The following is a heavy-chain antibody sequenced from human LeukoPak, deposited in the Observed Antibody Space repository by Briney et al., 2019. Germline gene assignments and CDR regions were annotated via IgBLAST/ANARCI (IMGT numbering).Heavy chain of an antibody. CDR2: ISGSGGST. Sequence: QPGGSLRLSCAASGFTFSGYAMSWVRQAPGKGLEWVSAISGSGGSTYYADSVKGRFTISRDNSKNTLYLQMNSLRAEDTAVYYCAKDEGQAPYGDCSPFDYWGQGTLVTVSS. J-gene: IGHJ4*02. D-gene: IGHD4-17*01. V-gene: IGHV3-23*01. CDR3: AKDEGQAPYGDCSPFDY. CDR1: GFTFSGYA.